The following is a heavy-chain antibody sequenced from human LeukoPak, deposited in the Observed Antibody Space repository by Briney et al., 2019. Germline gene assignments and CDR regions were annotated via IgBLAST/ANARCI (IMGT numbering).Heavy chain of an antibody. V-gene: IGHV1-69*04. CDR3: ASGYYDSSGYFDY. D-gene: IGHD3-22*01. Sequence: SVKVSCKASGGTFSSYAISWVRQAPGQGLEWMGRIIPILGIANYAQKFQGRVTITADKSTSTAYMELSSLRSEDTAVYYCASGYYDSSGYFDYWGQGTLVSVSS. CDR2: IIPILGIA. J-gene: IGHJ4*02. CDR1: GGTFSSYA.